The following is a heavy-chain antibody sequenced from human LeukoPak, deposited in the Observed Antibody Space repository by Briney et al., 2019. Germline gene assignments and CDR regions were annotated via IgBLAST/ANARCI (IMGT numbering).Heavy chain of an antibody. Sequence: GASVKVSCKVSGYTLTELSMHWVRQAPGQGLEWMGWINPNSGGTNYAQKFQGRVTMTRDTSISTAYMELSRLRSDDTAVYYCARERRDRTFRFDYWGQGTLVTVSS. CDR1: GYTLTELS. CDR3: ARERRDRTFRFDY. CDR2: INPNSGGT. V-gene: IGHV1-2*02. J-gene: IGHJ4*02. D-gene: IGHD1-14*01.